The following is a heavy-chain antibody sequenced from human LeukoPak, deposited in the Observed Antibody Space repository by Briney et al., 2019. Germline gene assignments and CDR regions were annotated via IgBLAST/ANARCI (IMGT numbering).Heavy chain of an antibody. CDR2: ISSSSSYI. CDR3: ASSLVAQHIFDY. V-gene: IGHV3-21*01. J-gene: IGHJ4*02. Sequence: PGGSLRLSCAASGSTFSSYSMNWVRQAPGKGLEWVSSISSSSSYIYYADSVKGRFTISRDNAKNSLYLQMNSLRAEDTAVYYCASSLVAQHIFDYWGQGTLVTVSS. D-gene: IGHD2-15*01. CDR1: GSTFSSYS.